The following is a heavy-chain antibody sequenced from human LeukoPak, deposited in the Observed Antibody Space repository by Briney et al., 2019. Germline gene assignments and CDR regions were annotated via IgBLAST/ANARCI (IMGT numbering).Heavy chain of an antibody. J-gene: IGHJ4*02. D-gene: IGHD5-24*01. CDR3: ARDLAASAGEGYSDF. Sequence: HPGGSLRLSCAASGFTVSSNYMSWVRQAPGKGLEWVANIKQDGSEKKYVDSVRGRFTISRDNAKHSLYLQMNSLRAEDTAVYYCARDLAASAGEGYSDFWGQGTLVTVSS. V-gene: IGHV3-7*01. CDR2: IKQDGSEK. CDR1: GFTVSSNY.